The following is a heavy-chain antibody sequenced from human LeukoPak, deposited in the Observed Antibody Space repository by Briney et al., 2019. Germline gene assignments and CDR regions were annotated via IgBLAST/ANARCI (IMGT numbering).Heavy chain of an antibody. Sequence: PGGSLRLSCAASGFTFSSYAMSWVRQAPGKGLEWVSAISGSGGSTYYADSVKGRFTISRDNSKNTLYLQMNSLRAEDTAVYYCARDDGAADGMDVWGQGTTVTVSS. J-gene: IGHJ6*02. D-gene: IGHD6-13*01. CDR3: ARDDGAADGMDV. CDR2: ISGSGGST. V-gene: IGHV3-23*01. CDR1: GFTFSSYA.